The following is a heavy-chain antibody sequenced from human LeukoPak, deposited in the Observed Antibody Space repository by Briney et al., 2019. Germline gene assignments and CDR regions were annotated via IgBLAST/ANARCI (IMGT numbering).Heavy chain of an antibody. D-gene: IGHD3-10*01. Sequence: SETLSLTCTVSGGSISNGDYYWSWIRQPPGKGLEWIGYIYYSGSTYYNPSLKSRVTISVDTSKNQFSLKLSSVTAADTAVYYCARTPAVRGAPGSRIAFDIWGQGTMVTVSS. J-gene: IGHJ3*02. CDR2: IYYSGST. V-gene: IGHV4-30-4*01. CDR3: ARTPAVRGAPGSRIAFDI. CDR1: GGSISNGDYY.